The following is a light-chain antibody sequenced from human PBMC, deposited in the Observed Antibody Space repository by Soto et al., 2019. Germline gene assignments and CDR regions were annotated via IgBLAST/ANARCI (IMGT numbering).Light chain of an antibody. V-gene: IGLV2-8*01. Sequence: QSVLTQPPSAYGSPGQSVTISCTGTSSDAGGYNFVSWYQQHPGKPPKLMIYDVTKRPSGVPDRFSGSKSGNTASLTVSGLQAEDEADYYCSSYAGTHIVFGTGTKVTVL. J-gene: IGLJ1*01. CDR1: SSDAGGYNF. CDR3: SSYAGTHIV. CDR2: DVT.